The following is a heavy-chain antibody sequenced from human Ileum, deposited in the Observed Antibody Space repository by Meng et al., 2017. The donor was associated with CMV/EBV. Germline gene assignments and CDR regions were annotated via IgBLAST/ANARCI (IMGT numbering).Heavy chain of an antibody. CDR1: DGSFSSYY. CDR2: VNHSGYT. J-gene: IGHJ4*02. Sequence: YDGSFSSYYWNWIRQPPGKGLEWIGEVNHSGYTNYNPSLKSRVTISLNTSKNQFSLRLSSVTAADTAVYYCARGRTYTNHLSGVYFDYWGRGSLVTVSS. D-gene: IGHD1-14*01. V-gene: IGHV4-34*01. CDR3: ARGRTYTNHLSGVYFDY.